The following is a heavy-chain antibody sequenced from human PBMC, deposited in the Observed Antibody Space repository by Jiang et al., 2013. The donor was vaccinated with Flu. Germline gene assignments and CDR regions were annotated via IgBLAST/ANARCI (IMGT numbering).Heavy chain of an antibody. CDR2: IYYSGST. CDR1: GGSISSYY. Sequence: GPGLVKPSETLSLTCTVSGGSISSYYWSWIRQPPGKGLEWIGYIYYSGSTNYNPSLKSRVTISVDTSKNQFSLKLSSVTAADTAVYYCARQSGLSGIPIDYWGQGTLVTVSS. V-gene: IGHV4-59*08. D-gene: IGHD5-18*01. J-gene: IGHJ4*02. CDR3: ARQSGLSGIPIDY.